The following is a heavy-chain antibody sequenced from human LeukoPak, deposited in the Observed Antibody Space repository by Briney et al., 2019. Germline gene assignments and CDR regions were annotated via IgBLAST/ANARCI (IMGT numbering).Heavy chain of an antibody. CDR2: IKQDGSEK. Sequence: GGSLRLSCAASGFTFSSYWMSWVRQAPGKGLEWVANIKQDGSEKYYVDSVKGRFTISRDNAKNSLYLQMNSLRAEDTAVYYCAGGIVVVTPYYGMDVWGQGTTVTVSS. J-gene: IGHJ6*02. V-gene: IGHV3-7*01. CDR1: GFTFSSYW. D-gene: IGHD2-21*02. CDR3: AGGIVVVTPYYGMDV.